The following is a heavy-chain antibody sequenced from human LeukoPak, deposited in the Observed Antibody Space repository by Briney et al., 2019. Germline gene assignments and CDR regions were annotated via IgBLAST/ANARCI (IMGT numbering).Heavy chain of an antibody. CDR2: ISAYNGNT. V-gene: IGHV1-18*01. CDR3: ARVAVAQYYFDY. Sequence: GASVKVSCKASGYTFTNYCINWVRQAPGQGREWMGYISAYNGNTNYAQKFQGRVTMTTDTSTHTVYVELRSLRSDDTAVYYCARVAVAQYYFDYWGQGTLVTVSS. CDR1: GYTFTNYC. J-gene: IGHJ4*02. D-gene: IGHD4-23*01.